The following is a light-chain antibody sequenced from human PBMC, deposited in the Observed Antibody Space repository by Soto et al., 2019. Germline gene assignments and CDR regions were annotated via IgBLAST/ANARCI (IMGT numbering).Light chain of an antibody. J-gene: IGLJ2*01. CDR1: SSNIGSNT. Sequence: QSALTQPPSASGTPGQRVTISCSGSSSNIGSNTVNWYQQLPGTAPKLLIYSNNQRPSGVPDRFSGSKSGTSASLAISGLQSEDEADYYCAAWDDSLNVLFGGGTQLTVL. V-gene: IGLV1-44*01. CDR3: AAWDDSLNVL. CDR2: SNN.